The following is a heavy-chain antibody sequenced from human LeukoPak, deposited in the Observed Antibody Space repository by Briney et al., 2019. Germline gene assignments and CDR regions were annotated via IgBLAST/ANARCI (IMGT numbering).Heavy chain of an antibody. D-gene: IGHD3-16*01. CDR1: GFTLSTYW. V-gene: IGHV3-7*01. J-gene: IGHJ4*02. CDR3: ASWGAGGNS. CDR2: INPDGSGK. Sequence: GGSLRLSCAASGFTLSTYWMNWVRQVPGKGLDWVANINPDGSGKRYVDSVKGRFTIARDNADNSLSLQMNSLRAEDTAVYYCASWGAGGNSWGQGTLVTVSS.